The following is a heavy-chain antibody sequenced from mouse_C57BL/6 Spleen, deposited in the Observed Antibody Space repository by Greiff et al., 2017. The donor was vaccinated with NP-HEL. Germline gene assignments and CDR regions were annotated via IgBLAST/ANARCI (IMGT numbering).Heavy chain of an antibody. D-gene: IGHD1-1*01. CDR1: GYSFTGYY. V-gene: IGHV1-42*01. CDR2: INPSTGGT. CDR3: AREGNYYGSSYWYFDV. Sequence: EVQLQQSGPELVKPGASVKISCKASGYSFTGYYMNWVKQSPEKSLEWIGEINPSTGGTTYNQKFKAKATLTVDKSSSTAYMQLKSLTSEDSAVYYCAREGNYYGSSYWYFDVWGTGTTVTVSS. J-gene: IGHJ1*03.